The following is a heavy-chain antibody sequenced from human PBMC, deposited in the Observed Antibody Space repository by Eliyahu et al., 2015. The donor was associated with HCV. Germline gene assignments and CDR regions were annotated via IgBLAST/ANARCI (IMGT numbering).Heavy chain of an antibody. D-gene: IGHD3-9*01. J-gene: IGHJ4*02. Sequence: QVQLVESGGGVVQPGRSLRLSCAASGFXFSXYGMXWVRQAPGKGLEWVAVISYDGSNKYYADSVKGRFTISRDNSKNTLYLQMNSLRAEDTAVYYCASLGDILTGYYIEGAGFDYWGQGTLVTVSS. CDR1: GFXFSXYG. CDR3: ASLGDILTGYYIEGAGFDY. V-gene: IGHV3-30*03. CDR2: ISYDGSNK.